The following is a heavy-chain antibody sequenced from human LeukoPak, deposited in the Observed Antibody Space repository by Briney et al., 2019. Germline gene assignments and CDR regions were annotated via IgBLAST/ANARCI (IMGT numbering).Heavy chain of an antibody. CDR3: ATYTNWVAGDV. V-gene: IGHV3-7*01. CDR2: IQDDGSVK. Sequence: GGSLRLSCAASRFTLSKAWMSSGGEAAGQGLEGVAAIQDDGSVKDYVDSVKGRFAISRDNAKNSLYLQMNSLRAQDTAVYYCATYTNWVAGDVWGQGTTVSVSS. J-gene: IGHJ6*02. D-gene: IGHD1-1*01. CDR1: RFTLSKAW.